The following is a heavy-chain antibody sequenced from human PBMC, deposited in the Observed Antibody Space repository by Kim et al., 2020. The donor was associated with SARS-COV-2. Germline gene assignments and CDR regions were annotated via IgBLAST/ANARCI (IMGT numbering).Heavy chain of an antibody. CDR2: INPNSGGT. CDR1: GYTFTGYY. D-gene: IGHD2-2*01. Sequence: ASVKVSCKASGYTFTGYYMHWVRQAPGQGLEWMGRINPNSGGTNYAQKFQGRVTMTRDTSISTAYMELSRLRSDDTAVYYCARVVTEYGLPWYFDLWGRGTLVTVSS. CDR3: ARVVTEYGLPWYFDL. V-gene: IGHV1-2*06. J-gene: IGHJ2*01.